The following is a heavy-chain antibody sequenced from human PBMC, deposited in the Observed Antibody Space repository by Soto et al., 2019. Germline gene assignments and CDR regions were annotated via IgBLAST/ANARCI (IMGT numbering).Heavy chain of an antibody. CDR1: GFTFTSSA. D-gene: IGHD5-18*01. CDR3: AAGTAMVNYYYGMDV. Sequence: QMQLVQSGPEVKKPGTSVKVSCKASGFTFTSSAMQWVRQARGQRLEWIGWIVVGSGNTNYAQKFQERVTITRDMSTSTAYMELSRLRSEDTAVYYCAAGTAMVNYYYGMDVWGQGTTVTVSS. CDR2: IVVGSGNT. V-gene: IGHV1-58*02. J-gene: IGHJ6*02.